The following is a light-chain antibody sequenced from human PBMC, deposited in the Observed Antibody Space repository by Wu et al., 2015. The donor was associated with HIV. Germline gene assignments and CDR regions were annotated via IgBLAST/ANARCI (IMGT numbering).Light chain of an antibody. CDR3: QLYGRSPPFT. Sequence: DIQMTQSPSSLSASVGDRVTITCRASQGINNFLAWYQQKPGKAPKVLIYAASTLQSGVPSRFSGSGSGTDFTLTITRVEPEDFAVYYCQLYGRSPPFTFGQGTRLDIK. J-gene: IGKJ2*01. CDR1: QGINNF. CDR2: AAS. V-gene: IGKV1-27*01.